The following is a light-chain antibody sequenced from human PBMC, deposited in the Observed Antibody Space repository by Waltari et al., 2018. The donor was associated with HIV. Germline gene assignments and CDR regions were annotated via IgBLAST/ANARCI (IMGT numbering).Light chain of an antibody. CDR3: SSYTDSDSLL. J-gene: IGLJ2*01. CDR1: TSDIGIYDL. CDR2: GVN. Sequence: QSALTQPASVSGSPGQSITISCTGDTSDIGIYDLVSWYQEYPDKAPRLIMYGVNTRPSGISNRFSGSKSGNTASLTISALQGDDEADYYCSSYTDSDSLLFGGGTKLTVL. V-gene: IGLV2-14*01.